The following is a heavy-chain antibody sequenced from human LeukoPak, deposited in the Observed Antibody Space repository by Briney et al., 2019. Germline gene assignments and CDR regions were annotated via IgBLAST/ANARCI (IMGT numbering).Heavy chain of an antibody. CDR3: AREVGATIYYFDY. V-gene: IGHV3-7*01. CDR1: GFTFSSYW. J-gene: IGHJ4*02. Sequence: GSLRLSCAASGFTFSSYWMSWVRQAPGKGLEWVANIKQDGSEKYYVDSVKGRFTISRDNAKNSLYLQMNSLRAEDTAVYYCAREVGATIYYFDYWGQGTLVTVSS. D-gene: IGHD1-26*01. CDR2: IKQDGSEK.